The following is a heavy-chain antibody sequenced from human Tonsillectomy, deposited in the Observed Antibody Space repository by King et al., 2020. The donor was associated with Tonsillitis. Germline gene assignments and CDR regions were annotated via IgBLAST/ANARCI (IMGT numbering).Heavy chain of an antibody. CDR2: IFSNDEK. CDR3: ARTGFWSGYYTFHFDY. V-gene: IGHV2-26*01. Sequence: TLKESGPVLVKPTETLTLTCTVSGFSLSNARMGVSWIRQPPGRALEWLAHIFSNDEKSYSTSLKTRLTISTDTSKSQVVLTMTNMDPEDTATYYCARTGFWSGYYTFHFDYWGQGSLVTVSS. J-gene: IGHJ4*02. D-gene: IGHD3-3*01. CDR1: GFSLSNARMG.